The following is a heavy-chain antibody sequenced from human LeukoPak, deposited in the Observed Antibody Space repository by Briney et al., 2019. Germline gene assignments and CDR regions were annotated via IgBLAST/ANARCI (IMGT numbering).Heavy chain of an antibody. Sequence: SVKVSCKASEGTFSSYAISWVRQAPGQGLEWMGRIIPILGIANYAQKLQGRVTITADKSTSTAYMELSSLRSEDTAVYYCARVGNDSSPWPFDYWGQGTLVTVSS. CDR3: ARVGNDSSPWPFDY. D-gene: IGHD3-22*01. J-gene: IGHJ4*02. V-gene: IGHV1-69*04. CDR1: EGTFSSYA. CDR2: IIPILGIA.